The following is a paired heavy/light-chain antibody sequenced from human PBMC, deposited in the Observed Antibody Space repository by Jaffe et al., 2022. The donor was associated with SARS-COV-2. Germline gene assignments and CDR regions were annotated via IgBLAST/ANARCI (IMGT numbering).Light chain of an antibody. CDR3: CSYAGDYTWV. J-gene: IGLJ1*01. CDR1: SNDVGGYNF. V-gene: IGLV2-11*01. Sequence: QSALTQPRSVSGSPGQSVTISCTGTSNDVGGYNFVSWYQQHPGKAPKLLIYDVLKRPSGVPERFSGSKSGVTASLTISGLQLEDEADYYCCSYAGDYTWVFGTGTEVTVL. CDR2: DVL.
Heavy chain of an antibody. V-gene: IGHV4-4*02. CDR2: IFESGNT. D-gene: IGHD3-9*01. Sequence: QVQLQESGPGLVNPSGTLSLTCAVSGGSIRSSNWWTWVRQPPGKGLEWIGEIFESGNTNYNPSLKTRVTMSVDKSKNNFSLKLTSVTAADTAVYFCAKSPGDYDRETGYPFYYSLNVWGQGTTVIVSS. CDR3: AKSPGDYDRETGYPFYYSLNV. J-gene: IGHJ6*02. CDR1: GGSIRSSNW.